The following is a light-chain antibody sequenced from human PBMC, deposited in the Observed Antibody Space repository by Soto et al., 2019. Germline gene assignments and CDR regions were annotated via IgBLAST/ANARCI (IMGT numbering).Light chain of an antibody. CDR1: QDITTY. Sequence: AIRMTQSPSSFSASTGDRVTITCRASQDITTYLAWYQVKPGKAPNLLIYAASTLQSGVPSRFSGSGSGTDFTLTISCLQSEDFATYYWQQYYNYPWACGQGSMVEIK. V-gene: IGKV1-8*01. CDR2: AAS. CDR3: QQYYNYPWA. J-gene: IGKJ1*01.